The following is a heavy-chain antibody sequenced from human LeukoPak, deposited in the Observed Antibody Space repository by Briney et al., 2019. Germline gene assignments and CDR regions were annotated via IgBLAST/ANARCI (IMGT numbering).Heavy chain of an antibody. CDR2: INTDGNST. CDR1: GFTFSSYW. D-gene: IGHD1-26*01. CDR3: ARAYSGTYRAGDY. J-gene: IGHJ4*02. V-gene: IGHV3-74*01. Sequence: GGSLRLSCAASGFTFSSYWMHWVRQAPGKGLVWVSRINTDGNSTNYADSVKGRFTISRDNAKNTLYLQMNSLRADDTAVYYCARAYSGTYRAGDYWGQGTLVTVSS.